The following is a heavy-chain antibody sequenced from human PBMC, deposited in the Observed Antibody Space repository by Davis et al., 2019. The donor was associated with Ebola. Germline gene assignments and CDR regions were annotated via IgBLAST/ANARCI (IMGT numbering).Heavy chain of an antibody. CDR1: GYTFTGYY. J-gene: IGHJ5*02. V-gene: IGHV1-2*06. D-gene: IGHD6-19*01. Sequence: AASVKVSCKASGYTFTGYYMHWVRQAPGQGLEWMGPITPNSGGTRYAQKFQGRVTMTRDTSITTVFMELNSLKPDDTAVYYCAIGGLTVAVFYKWCDRWGQGTLVTVSS. CDR2: ITPNSGGT. CDR3: AIGGLTVAVFYKWCDR.